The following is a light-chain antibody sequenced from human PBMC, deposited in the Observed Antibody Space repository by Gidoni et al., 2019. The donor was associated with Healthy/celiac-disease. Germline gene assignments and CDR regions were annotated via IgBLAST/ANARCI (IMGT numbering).Light chain of an antibody. CDR1: QSISSW. CDR2: DAS. J-gene: IGKJ2*01. V-gene: IGKV1-5*01. Sequence: GDRVTITCRASQSISSWLAWYQQKPVKAPKLLIYDASSLESGVPSRFSGSGSGTEFTLTISSLQPDDFATYYCQQYNSYPYTFGQGTKLEIK. CDR3: QQYNSYPYT.